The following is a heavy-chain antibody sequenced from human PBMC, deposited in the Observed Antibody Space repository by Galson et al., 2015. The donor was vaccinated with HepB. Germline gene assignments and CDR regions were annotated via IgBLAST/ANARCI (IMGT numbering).Heavy chain of an antibody. V-gene: IGHV3-30*04. D-gene: IGHD2-15*01. CDR3: ARDLRICSGGSCYVTDY. CDR2: ISSDENTK. Sequence: SLRLSCAASGFTFSSYAMHWVRQAPGKGLEWVAIISSDENTKYYADSVKGRFTISRDNSKNTLYLQMNSLRAEDTAVYYCARDLRICSGGSCYVTDYWGQGTLVTVSS. CDR1: GFTFSSYA. J-gene: IGHJ4*02.